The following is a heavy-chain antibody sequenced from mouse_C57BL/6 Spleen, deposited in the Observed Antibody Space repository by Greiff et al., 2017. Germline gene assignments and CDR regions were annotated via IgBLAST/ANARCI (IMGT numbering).Heavy chain of an antibody. D-gene: IGHD1-1*01. Sequence: QVQLQQPGAELVKPGASVKMSCKASGYTFTSYWITWVKQRPGQGLEWIGDIYPCGCSTNYNEKFKSKATLTVDTSSSTAYMQLSSLTSEDSAVYYGARGAQYYGSSYGYWGQGTTLTVSS. J-gene: IGHJ2*01. V-gene: IGHV1-55*01. CDR3: ARGAQYYGSSYGY. CDR2: IYPCGCST. CDR1: GYTFTSYW.